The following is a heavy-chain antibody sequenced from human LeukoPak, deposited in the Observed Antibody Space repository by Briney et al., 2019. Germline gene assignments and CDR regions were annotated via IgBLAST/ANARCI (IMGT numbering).Heavy chain of an antibody. V-gene: IGHV1-46*01. CDR2: INPSGGST. D-gene: IGHD5-24*01. CDR3: ARVDGSPGVIDY. Sequence: GASVKVSCKASGYTFTSYYMHWVRQAPGQGLEWMGIINPSGGSTSYAQKFQGRDTMTRDTSTSTVYMELSSLRSEDTAVYYCARVDGSPGVIDYWGQGTLVTVSS. CDR1: GYTFTSYY. J-gene: IGHJ4*02.